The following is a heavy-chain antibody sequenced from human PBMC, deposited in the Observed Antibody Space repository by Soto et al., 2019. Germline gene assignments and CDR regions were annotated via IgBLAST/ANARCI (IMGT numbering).Heavy chain of an antibody. Sequence: PSETLSLTCTVSGGSITSSSYYWGWIRQPPGEGLEWIGSIYYSGSTYYNPSLKSRVTISVDTSKNQFSLKLSSVTAADTAVYYCATQEVGGSYVYTFDPWGQGTLVTVSS. CDR3: ATQEVGGSYVYTFDP. V-gene: IGHV4-39*01. CDR2: IYYSGST. J-gene: IGHJ5*02. D-gene: IGHD1-26*01. CDR1: GGSITSSSYY.